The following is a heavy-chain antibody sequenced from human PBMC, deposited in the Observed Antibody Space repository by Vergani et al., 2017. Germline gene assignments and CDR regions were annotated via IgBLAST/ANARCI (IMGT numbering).Heavy chain of an antibody. CDR2: INPNSGGT. CDR3: ARDSTNYYDSSGYFSYYYYYGMDV. Sequence: QVQLVQSGAEVKKPGSSVKVSCKASGGTFSSYAISWVRQAPGQGLEWMGGINPNSGGTNYAQKFQGWVTMTRDTSISTAYMELSRLRSDDTAVYYCARDSTNYYDSSGYFSYYYYYGMDVWGQGTTVTVSS. D-gene: IGHD3-22*01. CDR1: GGTFSSYA. J-gene: IGHJ6*02. V-gene: IGHV1-2*04.